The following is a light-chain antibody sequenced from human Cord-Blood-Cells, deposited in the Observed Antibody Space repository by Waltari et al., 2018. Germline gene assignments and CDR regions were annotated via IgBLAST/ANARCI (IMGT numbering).Light chain of an antibody. CDR3: QQYNNWPYT. Sequence: EIVMTQSPATLSVSPGERALLSCRASQSVSSNLAWYQQKPGQAPRLLIYGASTRATGIPARFSGSGSGTEFTLTISSLQSEDFAVYYCQQYNNWPYTFGQGTKLEIK. V-gene: IGKV3-15*01. CDR2: GAS. J-gene: IGKJ2*01. CDR1: QSVSSN.